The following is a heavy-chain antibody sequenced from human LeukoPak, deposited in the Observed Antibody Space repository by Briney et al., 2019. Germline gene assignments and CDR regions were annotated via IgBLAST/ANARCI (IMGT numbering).Heavy chain of an antibody. CDR2: ISSSSSYI. CDR1: GFTFSSDS. D-gene: IGHD3-22*01. CDR3: ARAPRGYYDSSGYYPPFDY. J-gene: IGHJ4*02. Sequence: GGSLRLSSAASGFTFSSDSMNWVREAPGKGLEWVSSISSSSSYISYADSVKGRFPISRDNANNSLYLHMNSLRAEDTAVYYCARAPRGYYDSSGYYPPFDYWGQGTLVTVSS. V-gene: IGHV3-21*01.